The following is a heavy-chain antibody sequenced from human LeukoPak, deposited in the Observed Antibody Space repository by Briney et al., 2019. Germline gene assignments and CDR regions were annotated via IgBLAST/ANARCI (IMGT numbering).Heavy chain of an antibody. CDR1: GIRFTRYW. Sequence: GESLEISFQGPGIRFTRYWISWGGQMPGKGLEWMGRIDPSDSYTNYSPSFQGHVTISADKSISTAYLQWSSLKASETAMYYCARHGDFTAMITWGQGTLVTVSS. D-gene: IGHD5-18*01. J-gene: IGHJ5*02. CDR2: IDPSDSYT. CDR3: ARHGDFTAMIT. V-gene: IGHV5-10-1*01.